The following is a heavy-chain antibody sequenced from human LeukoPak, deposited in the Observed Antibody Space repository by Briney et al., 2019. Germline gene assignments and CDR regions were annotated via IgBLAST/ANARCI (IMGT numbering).Heavy chain of an antibody. CDR2: ISSSSSYI. CDR3: SRQFSSYFDY. V-gene: IGHV3-21*01. Sequence: GGSLRLSCAVSGFTFSSYSMNWVRQAPGKGLEWVSSISSSSSYIYDADSVKGRFTISRDNAKNSLYLQMNSLRAEDTAVYYCSRQFSSYFDYWGQGTLVTVSS. CDR1: GFTFSSYS. J-gene: IGHJ4*02.